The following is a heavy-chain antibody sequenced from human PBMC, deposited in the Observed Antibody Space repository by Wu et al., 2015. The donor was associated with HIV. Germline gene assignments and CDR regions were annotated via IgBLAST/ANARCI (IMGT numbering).Heavy chain of an antibody. V-gene: IGHV1-2*02. CDR1: GGTFSNYA. CDR2: INPNSGGT. CDR3: ARALQQLVPHDAFDI. J-gene: IGHJ3*02. D-gene: IGHD6-13*01. Sequence: QVQLVQSGAEVKKPGSSVRVSCKASGGTFSNYAISWVRQAPGQGLEWMGWINPNSGGTNYAQKFQGRVTMTRDTSISTAYMELSRLRSDDTAVYYCARALQQLVPHDAFDIWGQGTMVTVSS.